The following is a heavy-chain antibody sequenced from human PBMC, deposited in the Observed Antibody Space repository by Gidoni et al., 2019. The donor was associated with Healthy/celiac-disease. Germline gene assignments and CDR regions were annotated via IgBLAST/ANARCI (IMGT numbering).Heavy chain of an antibody. V-gene: IGHV3-9*01. J-gene: IGHJ4*02. CDR2: ISWNRGSR. Sequence: EVQLVESGGGLLQPGMSLRLSCSASGFTFADYAMHWVRQDPGKGLEWVSGISWNRGSRGYADSVKGRFTISRDNAKNSLYLQMNRLRAEDTALYYCAKDSSEGGGYWGQGTLVTVSS. CDR3: AKDSSEGGGY. D-gene: IGHD6-25*01. CDR1: GFTFADYA.